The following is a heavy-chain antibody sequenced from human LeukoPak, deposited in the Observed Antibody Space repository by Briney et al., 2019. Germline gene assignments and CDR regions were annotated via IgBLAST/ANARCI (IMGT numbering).Heavy chain of an antibody. CDR1: GGSISSGDYY. V-gene: IGHV4-30-4*08. CDR3: AREGYYGGNYGY. Sequence: PSQTLSLTCTVSGGSISSGDYYWSWIRQPPGKGLEWIGYIYYSGSTYYNPSLKSRVTISVGTSKNQFSLKLSSVTAADTAAYYCAREGYYGGNYGYWGQGTLVTVSS. D-gene: IGHD4-23*01. CDR2: IYYSGST. J-gene: IGHJ4*02.